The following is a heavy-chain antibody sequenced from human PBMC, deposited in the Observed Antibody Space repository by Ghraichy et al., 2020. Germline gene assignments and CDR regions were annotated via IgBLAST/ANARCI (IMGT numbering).Heavy chain of an antibody. CDR2: IWYDGSSQ. V-gene: IGHV3-33*01. J-gene: IGHJ6*03. CDR1: TFALRSYG. CDR3: ARGAAYDRSGYYYGSTRNYNYYYMDV. Sequence: GGSLRLSCAASTFALRSYGMHWVRQAPGKGLEWVAVIWYDGSSQYYADSVKGRFTISRDNSKNTLFLQMNSLRAEDTAVYYCARGAAYDRSGYYYGSTRNYNYYYMDVWGKGITFTVS. D-gene: IGHD3-22*01.